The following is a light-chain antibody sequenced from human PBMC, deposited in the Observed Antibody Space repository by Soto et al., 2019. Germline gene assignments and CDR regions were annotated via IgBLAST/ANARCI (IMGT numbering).Light chain of an antibody. CDR1: QSVSSNY. J-gene: IGKJ1*01. V-gene: IGKV3-20*01. CDR2: GAS. Sequence: EIVLTQSPGTLSLSPGERATLSCRASQSVSSNYLAWYQQKPGQAPRLLIYGASSRATGIPDRFSGGGSGTDFTLTISRLETEDFAVYYCQQYDSLGTFGQGTKVDIK. CDR3: QQYDSLGT.